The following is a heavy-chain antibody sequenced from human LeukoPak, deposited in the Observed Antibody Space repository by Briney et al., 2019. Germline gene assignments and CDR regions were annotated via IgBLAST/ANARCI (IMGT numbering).Heavy chain of an antibody. D-gene: IGHD3-22*01. Sequence: TGGSLRLSCAASGFTFSSYGMPWVRQAPGKGLEWVAVIWYDGSNKYYADSVKGRFTISRDNSKNTLYLQMNSLRAEDTAVYYCARDYYDSSGYYYYYGMDVWGQGTTVTVSS. J-gene: IGHJ6*02. V-gene: IGHV3-33*01. CDR3: ARDYYDSSGYYYYYGMDV. CDR2: IWYDGSNK. CDR1: GFTFSSYG.